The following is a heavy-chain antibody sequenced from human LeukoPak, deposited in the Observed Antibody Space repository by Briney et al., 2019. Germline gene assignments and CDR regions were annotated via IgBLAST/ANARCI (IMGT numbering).Heavy chain of an antibody. CDR1: GGSIGGFY. D-gene: IGHD3-3*01. CDR3: AGRFRSAMEV. CDR2: IYYSGST. Sequence: KPSETLSLTCTVSGGSIGGFYWSWIRQPPGKGLEWIGYIYYSGSTNYNPSLMSRVTISVDTSKNQFSLNLSSVTAADTAVYYWAGRFRSAMEVWGQGTTVTVSS. J-gene: IGHJ6*02. V-gene: IGHV4-59*01.